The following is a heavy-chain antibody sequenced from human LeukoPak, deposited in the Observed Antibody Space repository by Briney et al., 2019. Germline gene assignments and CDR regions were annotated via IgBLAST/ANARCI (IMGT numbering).Heavy chain of an antibody. V-gene: IGHV4-59*01. CDR2: IYYSGST. CDR3: ASGYSDIYYYYGMDV. Sequence: SETLSLTCTVSGGSISSYYWSWIRQPPGKGLEWIGYIYYSGSTNYNPSLKSPITISVDTSKNQFSLKLSSVTAADTAVYYCASGYSDIYYYYGMDVWGQGTTVTVSS. D-gene: IGHD5-18*01. CDR1: GGSISSYY. J-gene: IGHJ6*02.